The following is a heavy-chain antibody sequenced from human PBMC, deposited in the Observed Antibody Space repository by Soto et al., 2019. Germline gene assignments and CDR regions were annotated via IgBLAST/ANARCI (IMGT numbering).Heavy chain of an antibody. CDR3: ARDNVISPDFWSGYYFDY. CDR2: IYYSGST. J-gene: IGHJ4*02. Sequence: PSETLSLTCTVSGGSVSSGSYYWSWIRQPPGKGLEWIGYIYYSGSTNYNPSLKSRVTISVDTSKNQFSLKLSSVTAADTAVYYCARDNVISPDFWSGYYFDYWGQGTLVTVSS. D-gene: IGHD3-3*01. V-gene: IGHV4-61*01. CDR1: GGSVSSGSYY.